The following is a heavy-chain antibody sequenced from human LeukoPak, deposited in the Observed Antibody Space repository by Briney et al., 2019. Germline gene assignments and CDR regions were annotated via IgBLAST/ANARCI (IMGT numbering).Heavy chain of an antibody. V-gene: IGHV4-59*08. Sequence: SETLSLTCTVSGGSLSNYYWSWIRQPPGKGLEWIGYIYYSGSTNYNPSLKSRVTISVDTSKNQFSLKLSSVTAADTAVYYCARTTDSITMVRAPLGWFDPWGQGTLVTVSS. CDR1: GGSLSNYY. CDR2: IYYSGST. J-gene: IGHJ5*02. D-gene: IGHD3-10*01. CDR3: ARTTDSITMVRAPLGWFDP.